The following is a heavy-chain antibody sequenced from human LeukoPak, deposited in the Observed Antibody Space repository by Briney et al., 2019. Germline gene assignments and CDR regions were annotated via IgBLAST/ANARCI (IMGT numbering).Heavy chain of an antibody. Sequence: GRSLRLSCAASGFTFSSYAMHWVRQAPGKGLEWVTVISYDGGNKFYADSVRGRFTISRDNSKNTLYLQMNSLRAEDTAVYYCAKVHLTYYYDSSGYGFQDYWGQGTLVTASS. CDR3: AKVHLTYYYDSSGYGFQDY. J-gene: IGHJ4*02. CDR1: GFTFSSYA. V-gene: IGHV3-30*18. CDR2: ISYDGGNK. D-gene: IGHD3-22*01.